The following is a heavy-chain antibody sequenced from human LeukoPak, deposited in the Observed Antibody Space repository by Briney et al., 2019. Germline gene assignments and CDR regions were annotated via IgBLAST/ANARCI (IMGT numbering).Heavy chain of an antibody. CDR3: ARDEAGFGTTPLDY. J-gene: IGHJ4*02. D-gene: IGHD2-8*01. CDR1: GYTFTNYG. V-gene: IGHV1-18*01. Sequence: ASVKVSSKASGYTFTNYGITWVRQAPGRGLQCMGGISTYNGNTHYAQRFQGRVTMTTDTSTSTVYMELRSLRSDDTAVYYCARDEAGFGTTPLDYWGQGTLVTVSS. CDR2: ISTYNGNT.